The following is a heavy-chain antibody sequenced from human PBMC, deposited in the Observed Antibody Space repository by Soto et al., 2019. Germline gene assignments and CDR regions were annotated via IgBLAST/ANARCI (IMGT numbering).Heavy chain of an antibody. CDR2: TYYRSKWYN. J-gene: IGHJ4*02. D-gene: IGHD1-1*01. CDR3: ASARNWDEYDY. V-gene: IGHV6-1*01. Sequence: PYQTLSLTCTICGDSVSINSAAWNCIRQSPSRGLEWLGRTYYRSKWYNDYAVSVKSRITINPDTSENQFSLQLNSVTPEDTAVYYCASARNWDEYDYWGQGTLVTV. CDR1: GDSVSINSAA.